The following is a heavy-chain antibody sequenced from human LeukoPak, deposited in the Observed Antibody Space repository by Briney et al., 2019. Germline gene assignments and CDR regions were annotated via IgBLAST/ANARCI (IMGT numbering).Heavy chain of an antibody. D-gene: IGHD6-13*01. J-gene: IGHJ4*02. CDR3: ARGITAAAFFDY. V-gene: IGHV1-18*01. Sequence: ASVKVSCKTSGYTFTSYGITWVRQAPGQGLEWMGWISTYNTNTNYAQKFQGRVTMTTETSTSTAYMELRSLKSDDTAVYYCARGITAAAFFDYWGQGALVTVSS. CDR2: ISTYNTNT. CDR1: GYTFTSYG.